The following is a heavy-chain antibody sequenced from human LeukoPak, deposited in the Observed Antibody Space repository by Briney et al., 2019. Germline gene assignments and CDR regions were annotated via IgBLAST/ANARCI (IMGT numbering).Heavy chain of an antibody. V-gene: IGHV1-69*04. CDR3: AKGGGRTNPGVFAY. D-gene: IGHD3-16*01. Sequence: SSVKLSYTASGRTFTSYAISWVRQAPGHGREGMGRIMPIVGIAKYAQKMQGIATLTTDPSTSTAYIWLSSVRSEGTAMYYCAKGGGRTNPGVFAYWGQGTLVTVSS. CDR2: IMPIVGIA. CDR1: GRTFTSYA. J-gene: IGHJ4*02.